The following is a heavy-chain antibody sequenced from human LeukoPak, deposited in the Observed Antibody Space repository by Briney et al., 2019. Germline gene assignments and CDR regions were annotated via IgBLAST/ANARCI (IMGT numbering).Heavy chain of an antibody. V-gene: IGHV1-8*01. CDR1: GYTFTSYD. D-gene: IGHD3-3*01. CDR3: ARAMYYDFWSGYPPFDY. Sequence: ASVKVSCKASGYTFTSYDINWVRQATGQGLEWMGWMNPNSGNTGYAQKFQGRVTMTRNTSISTAYVELSSLRSEDTAVYYCARAMYYDFWSGYPPFDYWGQGTLVTVSS. CDR2: MNPNSGNT. J-gene: IGHJ4*02.